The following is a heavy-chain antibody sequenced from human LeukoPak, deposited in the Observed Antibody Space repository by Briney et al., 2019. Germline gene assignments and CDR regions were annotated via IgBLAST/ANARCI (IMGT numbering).Heavy chain of an antibody. D-gene: IGHD3-3*01. CDR2: MNPNSGNT. CDR3: AKVYYDFWSGYHTSYYYYMDV. J-gene: IGHJ6*03. CDR1: GYTFTSYD. Sequence: VASVKVSCKASGYTFTSYDINWVRQATGQGLEWVGWMNPNSGNTGYAQKFQGRVTITRNTSISTAYMELSSLRSEDTAVYYCAKVYYDFWSGYHTSYYYYMDVWGKGTTVTVSS. V-gene: IGHV1-8*03.